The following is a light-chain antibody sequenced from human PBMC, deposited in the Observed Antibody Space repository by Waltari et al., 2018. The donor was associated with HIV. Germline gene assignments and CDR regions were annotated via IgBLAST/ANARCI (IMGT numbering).Light chain of an antibody. J-gene: IGKJ1*01. V-gene: IGKV1-39*01. CDR1: QNINNN. CDR2: AAS. Sequence: DIQMTQSLSSVSASVGDRVTITCRTNQNINNNINWYQHKPGKAPKLLIYAASSLQSGVPSRFGGSGSGTHFTLTISSLQPEDFTTYYCQHSRTFGQGTKVEIK. CDR3: QHSRT.